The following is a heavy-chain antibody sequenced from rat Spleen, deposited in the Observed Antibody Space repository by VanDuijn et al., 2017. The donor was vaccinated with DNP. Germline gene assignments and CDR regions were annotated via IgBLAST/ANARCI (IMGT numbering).Heavy chain of an antibody. CDR2: ITYDGSRT. V-gene: IGHV5-29*01. CDR3: ARVQLGYYGMDA. D-gene: IGHD5-1*01. Sequence: EVQLVESGGGLVQPGRSLKLSCAASGFTFSNYDMAWVRQAPTKGLEWVATITYDGSRTYYRDSVKGRFTISRDNAKSTLYLQMDSLRSEEPATYYWARVQLGYYGMDAWGQGTSVTVSS. J-gene: IGHJ4*01. CDR1: GFTFSNYD.